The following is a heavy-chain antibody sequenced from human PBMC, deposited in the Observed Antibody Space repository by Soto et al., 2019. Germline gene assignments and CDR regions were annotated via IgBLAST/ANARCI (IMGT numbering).Heavy chain of an antibody. CDR2: IYYSGST. CDR1: GGSISSGGYY. J-gene: IGHJ6*02. CDR3: ASSILTGYSPYYYYYGMDV. V-gene: IGHV4-31*03. D-gene: IGHD3-9*01. Sequence: QVQLQESGPGLVKPSQTLSLTCTVSGGSISSGGYYWSWIRQHPGKGLEWIGYIYYSGSTYYNPFLKSRVTISVDTSKNQFSLKLSSVTAADTAVYYCASSILTGYSPYYYYYGMDVWGQGTTVTVSS.